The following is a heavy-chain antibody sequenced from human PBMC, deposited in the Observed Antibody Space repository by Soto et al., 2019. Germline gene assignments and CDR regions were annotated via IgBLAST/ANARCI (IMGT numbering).Heavy chain of an antibody. D-gene: IGHD3-3*01. CDR1: GGSISSSSYY. J-gene: IGHJ4*02. Sequence: QLQLQESGPGLVKPSETLSLTCTVSGGSISSSSYYWGWIRQPPGKGLEWIGSIYYIGSTYYNPSLKGRVTIPLDTSKTHFSLKLRSVTAADTAWYYCARHAPAISISDHWGQGTLVTVSS. CDR3: ARHAPAISISDH. CDR2: IYYIGST. V-gene: IGHV4-39*01.